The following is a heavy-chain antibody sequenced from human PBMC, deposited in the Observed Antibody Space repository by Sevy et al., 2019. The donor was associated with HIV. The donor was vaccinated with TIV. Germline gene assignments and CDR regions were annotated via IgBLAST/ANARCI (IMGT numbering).Heavy chain of an antibody. J-gene: IGHJ4*02. Sequence: GGSLRLSCAASGFTFGTFDMHWVRQAPGKGLEWVAIISYDGDYRQYADSVRGRFSMSRENSKNTLYLQMNDMRTEDTAVYYCAKDLHPPGPVRGTNFDYWGRGTLVTVSS. V-gene: IGHV3-30*18. CDR1: GFTFGTFD. CDR3: AKDLHPPGPVRGTNFDY. D-gene: IGHD1-1*01. CDR2: ISYDGDYR.